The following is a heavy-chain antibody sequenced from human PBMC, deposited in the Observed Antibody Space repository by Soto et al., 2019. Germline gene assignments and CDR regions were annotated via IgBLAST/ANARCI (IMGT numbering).Heavy chain of an antibody. Sequence: QVQLVQSGAEVKNPGASVKVSCKASGYTFTTYGISWVRQAPGQGLEWMGWIGPYTGVTNYAQKLQGRVTMTTDTSTSKAYMELRSLRSDDTAVYYCARDGDGPGRRYDYWGQGTLIIVSS. CDR3: ARDGDGPGRRYDY. CDR2: IGPYTGVT. CDR1: GYTFTTYG. D-gene: IGHD3-10*01. J-gene: IGHJ4*02. V-gene: IGHV1-18*01.